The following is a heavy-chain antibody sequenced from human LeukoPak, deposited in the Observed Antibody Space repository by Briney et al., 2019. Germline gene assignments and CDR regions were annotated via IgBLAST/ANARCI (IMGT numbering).Heavy chain of an antibody. CDR1: GYTFTGYY. Sequence: ASVKVSCKASGYTFTGYYMHWVRQAPGQGLEWMGWINPNSGDTNYAQKFQGRVTMTSDTSITTAYMELNRLRSDDTAVYYCAGINGNDSHFDFWGQGTLVTVSS. J-gene: IGHJ4*02. D-gene: IGHD1-1*01. CDR3: AGINGNDSHFDF. V-gene: IGHV1-2*02. CDR2: INPNSGDT.